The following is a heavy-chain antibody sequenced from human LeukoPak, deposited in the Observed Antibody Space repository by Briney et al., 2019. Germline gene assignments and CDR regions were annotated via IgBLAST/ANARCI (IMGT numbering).Heavy chain of an antibody. CDR3: ARDLGGADDY. J-gene: IGHJ4*01. V-gene: IGHV3-74*01. Sequence: PGGSLRLSCAASGFTFRNYRMHWVRHAPGKGLVWVSPIRGDEISTFYADSVKGRFSLSRDNAKNTLYMQMNSLRAEDTAGYYCARDLGGADDYWGLGTMVTVSS. D-gene: IGHD3-3*01. CDR1: GFTFRNYR. CDR2: IRGDEIST.